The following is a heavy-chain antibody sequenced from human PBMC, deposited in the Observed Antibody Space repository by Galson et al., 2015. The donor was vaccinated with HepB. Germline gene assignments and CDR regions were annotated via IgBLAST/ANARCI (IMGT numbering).Heavy chain of an antibody. V-gene: IGHV3-7*03. D-gene: IGHD6-13*01. CDR3: VRVGSSWYSYLDS. CDR1: GFTFSTYW. J-gene: IGHJ4*02. Sequence: SLRLSCAASGFTFSTYWMTWVRQAPGKGLEWVANIKQDGSEKNYVDSVKGRFTISRDNAKNSLFLQMNSLRAVDTAVYYCVRVGSSWYSYLDSWGQGTLVTVSS. CDR2: IKQDGSEK.